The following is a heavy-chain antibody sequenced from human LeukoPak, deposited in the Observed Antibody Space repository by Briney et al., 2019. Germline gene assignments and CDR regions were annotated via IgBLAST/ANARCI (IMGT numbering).Heavy chain of an antibody. V-gene: IGHV3-21*04. CDR3: AKPIAVAGGRNYYYYGMDV. J-gene: IGHJ6*02. Sequence: GGALRLSCAASGFTFSSYSMNWVRQAPGKGLEWVSSISSSSSYIYYADSVKGRFTISRDNAKNSLYLQMNSLRAEDTAVYYCAKPIAVAGGRNYYYYGMDVWGQGTTVTVSS. D-gene: IGHD6-19*01. CDR1: GFTFSSYS. CDR2: ISSSSSYI.